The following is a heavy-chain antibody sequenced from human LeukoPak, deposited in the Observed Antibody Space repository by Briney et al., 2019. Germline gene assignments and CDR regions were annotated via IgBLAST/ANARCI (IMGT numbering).Heavy chain of an antibody. CDR1: GFTFSSYS. V-gene: IGHV3-48*01. CDR2: ISSSSSTI. D-gene: IGHD1-1*01. CDR3: ARVAKERVGGVYYFDY. J-gene: IGHJ4*02. Sequence: GGSLRLSCAASGFTFSSYSMNWVRQAPGKGLEWVSYISSSSSTIYYADSVKGRFTISRDNAKNSLYLQMNSLRAEDTAVYYCARVAKERVGGVYYFDYWGQGTLVTVSS.